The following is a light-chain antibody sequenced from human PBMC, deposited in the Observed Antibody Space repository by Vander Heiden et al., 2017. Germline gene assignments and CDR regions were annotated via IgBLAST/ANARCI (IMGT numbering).Light chain of an antibody. CDR1: QGITTD. J-gene: IGKJ1*01. CDR2: VAS. V-gene: IGKV1-17*02. CDR3: LQYNNYPLT. Sequence: DIQMTQYPSSLSASVGDRVTVNCRASQGITTDLHWYQQKAGKAPKRLIYVASRLQTGIPSRFSGSGSGTEFTLTITNLQPEDFATYYCLQYNNYPLTFGQGTKVEIK.